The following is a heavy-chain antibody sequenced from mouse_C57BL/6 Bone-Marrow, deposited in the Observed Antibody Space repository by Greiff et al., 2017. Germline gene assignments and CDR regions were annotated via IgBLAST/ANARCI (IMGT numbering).Heavy chain of an antibody. D-gene: IGHD1-1*01. CDR2: MYPRDGST. CDR3: ARDYGSIYWYFDV. CDR1: GYTFTSYD. J-gene: IGHJ1*03. V-gene: IGHV1-85*01. Sequence: VMLVESGPELVKPGASVKLSCKASGYTFTSYDINWVKQRPGPGLGWIGWMYPRDGSTKYNEKFKGKATLTVDTSSSTAYMELHSLPSVDSAVYCGARDYGSIYWYFDVWGTVTTVTVSS.